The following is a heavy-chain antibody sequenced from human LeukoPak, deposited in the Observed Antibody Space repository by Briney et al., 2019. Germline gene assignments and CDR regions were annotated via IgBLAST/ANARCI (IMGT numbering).Heavy chain of an antibody. CDR3: ARHGGAAGPFDY. CDR2: IRYRGKT. CDR1: GDSIYISY. J-gene: IGHJ4*02. Sequence: SETLSLTCTVSGDSIYISYVSWIRQPPGKGLEWTGSIRYRGKTNYNPSLKSRVTISVDTSKNQFSLKLTSVTAADTAVYYCARHGGAAGPFDYWGQGTLVSVSS. D-gene: IGHD6-13*01. V-gene: IGHV4-59*08.